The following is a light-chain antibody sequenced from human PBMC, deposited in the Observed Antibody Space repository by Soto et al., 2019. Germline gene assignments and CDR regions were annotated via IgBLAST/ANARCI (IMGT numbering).Light chain of an antibody. Sequence: IVLTQSPGTLSLSPWERATLSCRASQSVSSSYLAWYQQKPGQAPRLLIYGASSRATGIPDRFSGSGSGTDFTLTVSRLEPEDFAVYYCQHYDSSPTWTFGQGTKVDIK. CDR1: QSVSSSY. V-gene: IGKV3-20*01. CDR3: QHYDSSPTWT. CDR2: GAS. J-gene: IGKJ1*01.